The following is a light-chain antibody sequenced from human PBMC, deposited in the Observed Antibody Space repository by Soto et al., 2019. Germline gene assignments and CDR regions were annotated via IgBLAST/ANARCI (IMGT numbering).Light chain of an antibody. Sequence: DIQMTQSPSSLSASVGDRVTITCRASQGIRNYLAWYQQKXGKVPKXXIYAASTLQSGVPSRFSGSGSGTHFTLTISSLQPEDVATYYCQKYNNATLTFGGGTKVDIK. CDR3: QKYNNATLT. J-gene: IGKJ4*01. CDR1: QGIRNY. CDR2: AAS. V-gene: IGKV1-27*01.